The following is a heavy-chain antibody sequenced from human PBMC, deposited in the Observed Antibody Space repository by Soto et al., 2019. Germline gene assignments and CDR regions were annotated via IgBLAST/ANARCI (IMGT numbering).Heavy chain of an antibody. V-gene: IGHV1-8*01. CDR3: AKGPVFGGPDV. D-gene: IGHD3-3*01. Sequence: ASVKVSCKASGYTFTSYDINWVRQATGQGPEWMGWMNPKSGNTGYAQKFQGRVTMTRNTSISTAYMELSSLRSEETAVYYCAKGPVFGGPDVWGKGTTVTVSS. CDR1: GYTFTSYD. CDR2: MNPKSGNT. J-gene: IGHJ6*04.